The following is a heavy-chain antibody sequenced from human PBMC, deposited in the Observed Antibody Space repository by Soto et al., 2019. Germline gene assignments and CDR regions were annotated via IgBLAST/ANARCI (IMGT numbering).Heavy chain of an antibody. CDR1: GGSISSYY. D-gene: IGHD1-1*01. CDR3: ARDLWVEPELYYYGMDV. CDR2: IFYSGTT. V-gene: IGHV4-59*12. Sequence: SETLSLTCTVSGGSISSYYWSWIRQPPGKGLEWIGHIFYSGTTYYNPSLKSRLTISVDTSKNHFSLRLTSVTAADTAVYYCARDLWVEPELYYYGMDVWGQGTTVTVS. J-gene: IGHJ6*02.